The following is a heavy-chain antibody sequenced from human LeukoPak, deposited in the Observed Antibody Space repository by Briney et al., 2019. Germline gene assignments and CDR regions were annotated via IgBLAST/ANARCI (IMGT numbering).Heavy chain of an antibody. CDR3: ATDQGYYASGT. D-gene: IGHD3-10*01. CDR2: ISSGSSTI. CDR1: GFTFSSYS. V-gene: IGHV3-48*04. J-gene: IGHJ5*02. Sequence: PGGSLRLSCAASGFTFSSYSMNWVRQAPGKGLEWVSYISSGSSTIYYADSVKGRFTISRDNAKNSLYLQMNSLRAEDTAVYYCATDQGYYASGTWGQGTLVTVSS.